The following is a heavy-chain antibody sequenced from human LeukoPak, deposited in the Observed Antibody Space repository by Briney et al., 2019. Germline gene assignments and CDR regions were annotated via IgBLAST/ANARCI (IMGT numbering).Heavy chain of an antibody. J-gene: IGHJ3*02. V-gene: IGHV4-39*01. CDR1: GGSISSSSYY. CDR2: IYYSGST. Sequence: SVTLSLTCTVSGGSISSSSYYWGWIRQPPGKGLEWIGSIYYSGSTYYNPSLKSRVTISVDTSKNQFSLKLSSVTAADTAVYYCARRPIVGAITHAFDIWGQGTMVTVSS. D-gene: IGHD1-26*01. CDR3: ARRPIVGAITHAFDI.